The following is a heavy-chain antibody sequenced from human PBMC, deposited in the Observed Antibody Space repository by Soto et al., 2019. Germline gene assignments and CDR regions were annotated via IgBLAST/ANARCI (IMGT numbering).Heavy chain of an antibody. CDR2: IYTSGST. J-gene: IGHJ6*02. D-gene: IGHD2-2*02. V-gene: IGHV4-4*07. CDR3: ARVVAGAAPIDGEPMVV. CDR1: GGSISSYY. Sequence: PSETLSLTCTVSGGSISSYYWSWIRQPAGKGLEWIGRIYTSGSTNYNPSLKSRVTMSVDTSKNQFSLELSSLTSAETAVYYCARVVAGAAPIDGEPMVVWVQGTTVTVSS.